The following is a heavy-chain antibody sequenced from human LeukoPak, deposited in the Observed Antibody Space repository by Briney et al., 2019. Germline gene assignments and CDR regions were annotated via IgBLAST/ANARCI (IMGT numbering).Heavy chain of an antibody. D-gene: IGHD1-14*01. CDR1: GFTFSSYG. Sequence: GGSLRLSCTASGFTFSSYGMHWVRQAPGKGLEWVAVIWYDGSNKYYADSVKGRFTISRDNSKNTLYLQMNSLRAEDTAVYYCASSRSRGAESLYFQHWGQGTLVTVSS. CDR3: ASSRSRGAESLYFQH. CDR2: IWYDGSNK. V-gene: IGHV3-33*01. J-gene: IGHJ1*01.